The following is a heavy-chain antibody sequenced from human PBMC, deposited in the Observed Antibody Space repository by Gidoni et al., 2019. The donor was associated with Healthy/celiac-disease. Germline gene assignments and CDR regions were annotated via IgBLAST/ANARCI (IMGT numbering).Heavy chain of an antibody. J-gene: IGHJ6*02. CDR1: GFTFSSYW. CDR2: INQDGSEK. V-gene: IGHV3-7*01. D-gene: IGHD3-3*01. CDR3: ARDPNTNLRITIFGVVIGHGMDV. Sequence: EVQLVESGGGLVQPGGSLRLSCAASGFTFSSYWMSWVRQAPGKGLEWVANINQDGSEKYYVDSVKGRFTISRDNAKNSLYLQMNSLRAEDTAVYYCARDPNTNLRITIFGVVIGHGMDVWGQGTTVTVSS.